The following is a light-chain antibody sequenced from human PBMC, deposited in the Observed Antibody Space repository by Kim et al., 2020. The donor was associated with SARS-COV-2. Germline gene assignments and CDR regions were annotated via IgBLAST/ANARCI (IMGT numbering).Light chain of an antibody. CDR2: DAS. CDR1: QGINGW. V-gene: IGKV1-5*01. Sequence: AFIGDRGSLTCRASQGINGWLAWYQQKPGKAPKLLIYDASSLESGVPSRFSGRGSGTEFTLTITSLQPDDFATYYCQEYASHSPTFGQGTKVDIK. CDR3: QEYASHSPT. J-gene: IGKJ1*01.